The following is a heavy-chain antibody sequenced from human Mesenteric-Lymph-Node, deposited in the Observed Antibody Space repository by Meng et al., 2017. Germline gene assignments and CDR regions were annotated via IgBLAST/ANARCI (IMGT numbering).Heavy chain of an antibody. CDR3: ARRPTGIDY. J-gene: IGHJ4*02. Sequence: QVQRQPCGAGLLKPSETLSRTCAVNCGSLSGAYWNWIRQPPGKGLEWIGEIIHGGSPSYNPSLKSRVTISIDTSKNQLSLMLSSVTAADTAVYYCARRPTGIDYWGQGTLVTVSS. CDR1: CGSLSGAY. V-gene: IGHV4-34*12. D-gene: IGHD2-8*02. CDR2: IIHGGSP.